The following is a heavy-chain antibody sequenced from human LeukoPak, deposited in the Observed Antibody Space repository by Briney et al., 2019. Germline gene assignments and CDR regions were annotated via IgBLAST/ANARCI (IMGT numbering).Heavy chain of an antibody. J-gene: IGHJ4*02. CDR3: ARVGAIPL. D-gene: IGHD1-26*01. V-gene: IGHV4-30-2*01. CDR2: TYHSGST. Sequence: SETLSLTCAVSGGSISSGGYSWSWIRQPPGKGLEWIGYTYHSGSTYYNPSLKSRVTISVDRSKNQFSLKLSSVTAADTAVYYCARVGAIPLWGQGTLVTVSS. CDR1: GGSISSGGYS.